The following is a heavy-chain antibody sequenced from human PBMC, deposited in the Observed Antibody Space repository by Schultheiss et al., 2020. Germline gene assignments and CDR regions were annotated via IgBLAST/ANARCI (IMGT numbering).Heavy chain of an antibody. D-gene: IGHD4/OR15-4a*01. Sequence: GGSLRLSCAASGFTFSSYAMHWVRQAPGKGLEWVAVISYDGSNKYYADSVKGRFTISRDNSKNTLYLQMNSLRAEDTAVYYCASDYGVAYWGQGTLVTVSS. J-gene: IGHJ4*02. CDR2: ISYDGSNK. CDR3: ASDYGVAY. CDR1: GFTFSSYA. V-gene: IGHV3-30*04.